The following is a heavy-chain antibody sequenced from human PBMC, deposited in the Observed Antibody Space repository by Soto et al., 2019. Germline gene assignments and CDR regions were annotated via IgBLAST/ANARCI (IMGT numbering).Heavy chain of an antibody. CDR2: VSYHGSVQ. J-gene: IGHJ3*02. D-gene: IGHD1-26*01. V-gene: IGHV3-30*18. CDR1: AFTFSSYG. Sequence: XESLRLSCAASAFTFSSYGTHGVRQAPGKGLEWVAVVSYHGSVQYYADSVKGRFTLSRDNFKNTLYLEMNSLRPEDTAVYYCAKEGSGSRYSFDIWGQGTMVTVSS. CDR3: AKEGSGSRYSFDI.